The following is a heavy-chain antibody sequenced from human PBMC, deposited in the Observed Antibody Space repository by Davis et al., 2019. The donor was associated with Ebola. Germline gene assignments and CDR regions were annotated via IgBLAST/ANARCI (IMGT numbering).Heavy chain of an antibody. CDR3: AKDTSNIWFDV. CDR2: LGTSADT. J-gene: IGHJ3*01. Sequence: PGGSLRLSWAASGFALRNYVRSWVGQPPGKGREWFSTLGTSADTYYADSVKSRFTLSRDNSKNTLYLQMNGLRVEDTAIYYCAKDTSNIWFDVWGQGTNVTVSS. V-gene: IGHV3-23*01. D-gene: IGHD1-26*01. CDR1: GFALRNYV.